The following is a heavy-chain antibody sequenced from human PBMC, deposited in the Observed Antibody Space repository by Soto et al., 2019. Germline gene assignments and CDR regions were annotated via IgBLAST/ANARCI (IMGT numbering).Heavy chain of an antibody. D-gene: IGHD2-8*02. CDR3: ARGDYGTGGYPFPYFDY. CDR2: SNPDSGAT. J-gene: IGHJ4*02. Sequence: HEHLVQSGAEVKRPGASLKVSCKASGYSFTGYYIHWVRQAPGQGLEWMGWSNPDSGATNYAQNCQGRVTLTSDTSISTASMDLTSLTSDDTAVYYCARGDYGTGGYPFPYFDYWGQGTLVIVSS. CDR1: GYSFTGYY. V-gene: IGHV1-2*02.